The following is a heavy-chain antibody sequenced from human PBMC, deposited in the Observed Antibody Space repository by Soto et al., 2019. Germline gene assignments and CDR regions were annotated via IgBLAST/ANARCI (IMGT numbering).Heavy chain of an antibody. D-gene: IGHD5-18*01. Sequence: GESLKISCKGSGYSFTSYWIGWARQMPGKGLEWMGIIYPGDSDTRYSPSFQGQVTISADKSISTAYVQWSSLKASDTAMYYCARQCYGGKYYYGMGVWGQGTTVTVSS. CDR2: IYPGDSDT. CDR1: GYSFTSYW. J-gene: IGHJ6*02. CDR3: ARQCYGGKYYYGMGV. V-gene: IGHV5-51*01.